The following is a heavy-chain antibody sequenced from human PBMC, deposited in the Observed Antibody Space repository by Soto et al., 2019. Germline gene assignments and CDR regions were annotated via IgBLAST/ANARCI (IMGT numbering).Heavy chain of an antibody. CDR2: ISYDGSNK. CDR1: GFTFSSYG. CDR3: AKIGDFWSGPEPYYYYYMDV. D-gene: IGHD3-3*01. V-gene: IGHV3-30*18. Sequence: GGSLRLSCAASGFTFSSYGMHWVRQAPGKGLEWVAVISYDGSNKYYADSVKGRFTISRDNSKNTLYLQMNSLRAEDTAVYYCAKIGDFWSGPEPYYYYYMDVWGKGTTVTVSS. J-gene: IGHJ6*03.